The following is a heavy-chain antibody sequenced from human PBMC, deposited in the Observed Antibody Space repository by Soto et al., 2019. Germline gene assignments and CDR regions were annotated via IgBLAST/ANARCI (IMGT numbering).Heavy chain of an antibody. CDR3: ATSQKGYNWDYFDH. Sequence: SETLSLTCAVSGGSISGSYYYWAWLRQSPGKGPEWIGSVFYTGFASYNPSLESRVSVSVDTSKSQFSLKLSAVTAADTAVYYCATSQKGYNWDYFDHWGQGALVTVSS. CDR2: VFYTGFA. CDR1: GGSISGSYYY. J-gene: IGHJ4*02. D-gene: IGHD1-20*01. V-gene: IGHV4-39*01.